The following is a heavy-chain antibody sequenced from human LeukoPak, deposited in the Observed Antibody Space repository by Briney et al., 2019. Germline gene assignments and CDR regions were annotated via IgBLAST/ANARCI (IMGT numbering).Heavy chain of an antibody. CDR3: VRGETQQWLDF. Sequence: GGSLRLSCSASGFTFRNYVMQWVRQAPGKGLEYVSGISSDGYYTFYADSLKGRFTISRDNSKNTLYLQMNSLSTDDTAVYYCVRGETQQWLDFWGQGTLVTVSS. CDR2: ISSDGYYT. V-gene: IGHV3-64D*09. J-gene: IGHJ4*02. CDR1: GFTFRNYV. D-gene: IGHD6-19*01.